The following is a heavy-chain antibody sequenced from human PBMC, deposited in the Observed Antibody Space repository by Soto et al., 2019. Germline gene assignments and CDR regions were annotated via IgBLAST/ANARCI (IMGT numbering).Heavy chain of an antibody. Sequence: ASVKVSCKASGYTFTGYYMHWVRQAPGQGLEWMGWINPNSGGTNYAQKFQGRVTMTRDTSISTAYMELSRLRSDDTAVYYCARGSIVVLTAITTNWFDHWGQGTLVTVSS. D-gene: IGHD2-21*02. J-gene: IGHJ5*02. CDR1: GYTFTGYY. V-gene: IGHV1-2*02. CDR3: ARGSIVVLTAITTNWFDH. CDR2: INPNSGGT.